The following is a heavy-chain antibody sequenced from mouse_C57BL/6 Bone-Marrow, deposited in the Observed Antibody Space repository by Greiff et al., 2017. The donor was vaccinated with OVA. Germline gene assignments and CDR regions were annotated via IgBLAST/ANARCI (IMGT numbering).Heavy chain of an antibody. J-gene: IGHJ3*01. CDR2: IDTSDSYT. Sequence: QVQLQQSGAELVMPGASVKLSYKASGYTFTSYWMHWVKQRPGQGLEWIGEIDTSDSYTNYNQKFKGKFTLTVDKSTITTYMQLSSLTSDDSAVYYCARDDYGFAYWGQGTLVTVSA. CDR1: GYTFTSYW. CDR3: ARDDYGFAY. V-gene: IGHV1-69*01. D-gene: IGHD2-4*01.